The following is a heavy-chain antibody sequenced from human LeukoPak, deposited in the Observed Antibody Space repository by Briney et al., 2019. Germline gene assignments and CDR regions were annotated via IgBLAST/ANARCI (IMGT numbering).Heavy chain of an antibody. V-gene: IGHV3-48*04. CDR3: ARVAHFDHGMDV. J-gene: IGHJ6*02. D-gene: IGHD3-9*01. Sequence: GGSLRLSCAASGFTFSSYSMKWVRQAPGKGLDWLSYISSGSSTIYYADSVKGRFTISRDNTKKTLYLEMNSLRAEDTAVYFCARVAHFDHGMDVWGQGTTVTVSS. CDR1: GFTFSSYS. CDR2: ISSGSSTI.